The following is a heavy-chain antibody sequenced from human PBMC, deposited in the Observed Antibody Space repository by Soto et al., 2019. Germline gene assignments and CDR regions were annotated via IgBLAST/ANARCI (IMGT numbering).Heavy chain of an antibody. CDR2: INPNSGGT. CDR3: ARGDHIDYDILTGSQGFDY. CDR1: GYTFTGYY. V-gene: IGHV1-2*04. Sequence: ASLKVSCKASGYTFTGYYMHWVRQAPGQGLEWMGWINPNSGGTNYAQKFQGWVTMTRDTSISTAYMELSRLRSDDTAVYYCARGDHIDYDILTGSQGFDYWGQGTLVTVSS. D-gene: IGHD3-9*01. J-gene: IGHJ4*02.